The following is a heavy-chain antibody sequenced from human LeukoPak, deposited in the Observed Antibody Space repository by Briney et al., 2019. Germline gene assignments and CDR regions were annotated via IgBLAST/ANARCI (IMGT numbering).Heavy chain of an antibody. Sequence: GGSLRLSCAASGLTFSNYAMTWVRQAPGKGLEWVSAISTNGDRTYYADSVKGRFTVSRDNSKNTLYLQMNSLRAEDTAVYYCAKMGVVAARPGTFDYWGQGTLVTVSS. J-gene: IGHJ4*02. CDR2: ISTNGDRT. V-gene: IGHV3-23*01. D-gene: IGHD6-6*01. CDR3: AKMGVVAARPGTFDY. CDR1: GLTFSNYA.